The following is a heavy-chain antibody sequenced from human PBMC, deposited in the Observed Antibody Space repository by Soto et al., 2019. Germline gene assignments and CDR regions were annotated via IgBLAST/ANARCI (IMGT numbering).Heavy chain of an antibody. CDR1: GFAFTSYW. CDR3: ASLFASTYSHRSFDC. Sequence: HPGGSLRLSGEASGFAFTSYWIHWVRQAPWKGLVWLAGVKSDGTTATYADSVRGRFTISRDKAKNTLYLQMNSLSAEDTAVYYCASLFASTYSHRSFDCCGQGTQITFSS. CDR2: VKSDGTTA. J-gene: IGHJ4*02. V-gene: IGHV3-74*01. D-gene: IGHD2-15*01.